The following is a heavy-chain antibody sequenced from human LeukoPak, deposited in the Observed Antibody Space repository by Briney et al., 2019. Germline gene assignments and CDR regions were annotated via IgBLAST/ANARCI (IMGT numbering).Heavy chain of an antibody. Sequence: GGSLRLSCAASGFTFSSYWMSWVRQAPGKGLVWVANIKQDGSEKYYVDSVKGRFTIYRDNAKNSLYLQMNSLRAEDTAVYYCAREDHYSNYEFDYWGQGTLVTVSS. V-gene: IGHV3-7*01. D-gene: IGHD4-11*01. J-gene: IGHJ4*02. CDR1: GFTFSSYW. CDR3: AREDHYSNYEFDY. CDR2: IKQDGSEK.